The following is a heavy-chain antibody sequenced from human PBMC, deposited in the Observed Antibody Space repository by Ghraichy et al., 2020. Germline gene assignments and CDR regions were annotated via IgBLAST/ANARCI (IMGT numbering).Heavy chain of an antibody. D-gene: IGHD1-26*01. J-gene: IGHJ3*02. CDR1: GGSISNYY. CDR2: IYYSGST. Sequence: SETLSLTCTVSGGSISNYYWTWIRQPPGKGLEWIGYIYYSGSTTYNPSLKSRVTISADTSKNQFSLRLSSVTAADTAVYYCARRLRSESLHHDAFDIWGQGTMVTVSS. V-gene: IGHV4-59*08. CDR3: ARRLRSESLHHDAFDI.